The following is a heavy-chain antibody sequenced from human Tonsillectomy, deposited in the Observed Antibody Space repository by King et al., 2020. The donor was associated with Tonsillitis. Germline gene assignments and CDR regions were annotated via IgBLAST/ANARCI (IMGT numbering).Heavy chain of an antibody. CDR3: ARRIVGATTFFDY. CDR1: GGSISSSSYY. Sequence: QLQESGPGLVKPSETLSLTCTVSGGSISSSSYYWGWIRQPPGKGLGWIGSIYYSGSTYYNPSLKSRVTISVDTSKNQFSLKLSSVTAADTAVYYCARRIVGATTFFDYWGQGTLVTVSS. CDR2: IYYSGST. J-gene: IGHJ4*02. V-gene: IGHV4-39*01. D-gene: IGHD1-26*01.